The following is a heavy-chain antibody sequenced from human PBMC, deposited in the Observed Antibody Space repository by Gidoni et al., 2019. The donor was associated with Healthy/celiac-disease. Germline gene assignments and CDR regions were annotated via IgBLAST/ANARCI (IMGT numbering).Heavy chain of an antibody. CDR2: INPSGGST. CDR1: GYTFTSYY. V-gene: IGHV1-46*01. CDR3: ARGYSAGYDFWSGYYSY. Sequence: QVQLVQSGAEVKKPGASVKVSCKASGYTFTSYYMHWVRQAPGQGLEWMGIINPSGGSTSYAQKFQGRVTMTRDTSTSTVYMELSSLRSEDTAVYYCARGYSAGYDFWSGYYSYWGQGTLVTVSS. J-gene: IGHJ4*02. D-gene: IGHD3-3*01.